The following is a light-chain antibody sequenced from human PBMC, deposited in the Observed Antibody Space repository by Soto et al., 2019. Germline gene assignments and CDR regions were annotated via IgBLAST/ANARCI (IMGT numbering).Light chain of an antibody. J-gene: IGKJ1*01. CDR1: QGISNNY. V-gene: IGKV3-20*01. Sequence: EIVLTQSPGTLYFSPGERATHSCRASQGISNNYLAWYQQKPGQAPRLLIYGVSSRATSIPDRFSGSGSGKDFTLTISRLEPEDFAVYYCQHFGRSSLTFGQGNKVEI. CDR2: GVS. CDR3: QHFGRSSLT.